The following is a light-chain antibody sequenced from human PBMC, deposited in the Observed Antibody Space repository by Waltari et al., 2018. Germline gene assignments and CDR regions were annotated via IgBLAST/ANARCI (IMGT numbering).Light chain of an antibody. CDR1: SNDVGSYNL. V-gene: IGLV2-23*02. Sequence: QSALTQPASVSGSPGQPITISCTGTSNDVGSYNLVSWYQQEPGKAPELMIYGVSKRPSGVSNRFSGSKSGNTASLTISGLQAEDEADYYCCSYAGSSTFVVFGGGTKLTVL. J-gene: IGLJ2*01. CDR2: GVS. CDR3: CSYAGSSTFVV.